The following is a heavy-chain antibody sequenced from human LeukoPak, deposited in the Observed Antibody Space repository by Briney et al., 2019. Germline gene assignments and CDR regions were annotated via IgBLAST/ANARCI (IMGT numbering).Heavy chain of an antibody. D-gene: IGHD6-19*01. Sequence: LTGGSLRLSCAASGLTVSNNYMAWVRQAPGKGLEWVSVIYNGGSTNYGDSVKDRFTISRDNSKNTLHLQMNSLRAEDTALYYCARASQWLAFDYWGQGALVTVSS. CDR3: ARASQWLAFDY. CDR2: IYNGGST. CDR1: GLTVSNNY. J-gene: IGHJ4*02. V-gene: IGHV3-66*01.